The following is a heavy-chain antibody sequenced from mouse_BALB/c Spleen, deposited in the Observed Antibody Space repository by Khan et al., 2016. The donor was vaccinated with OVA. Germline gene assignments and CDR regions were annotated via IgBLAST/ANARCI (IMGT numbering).Heavy chain of an antibody. Sequence: EVQLLETGGDLVKPGGSLKLSCAASGFTFRTYGMSWVRQTPEKMLEWVATISTGGTYTYYPDSVKGRFTISRDNAKNTLYLQLSSLKSEHTAIYYCSRLAYYYNSEGFAYWGQGTLVTVSA. D-gene: IGHD1-1*01. CDR3: SRLAYYYNSEGFAY. J-gene: IGHJ3*01. V-gene: IGHV5-6*01. CDR1: GFTFRTYG. CDR2: ISTGGTYT.